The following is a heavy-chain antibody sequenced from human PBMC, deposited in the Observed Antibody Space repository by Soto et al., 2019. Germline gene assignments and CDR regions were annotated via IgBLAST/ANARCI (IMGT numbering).Heavy chain of an antibody. CDR2: ISGSSYTT. CDR1: RLTFSHYA. J-gene: IGHJ4*02. V-gene: IGHV3-23*01. D-gene: IGHD3-10*01. Sequence: GGSLRLSCAASRLTFSHYAMNWVRQAPGKGLESVSGISGSSYTTYYADSVKGRFTISRDNSKNTLYLQMTSLRVDDTALYYCAREINLGSGLAQADYPDQGTLLTVSS. CDR3: AREINLGSGLAQADY.